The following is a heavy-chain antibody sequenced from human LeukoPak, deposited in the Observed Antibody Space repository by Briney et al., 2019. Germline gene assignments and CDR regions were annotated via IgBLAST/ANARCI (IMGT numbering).Heavy chain of an antibody. D-gene: IGHD3-16*02. J-gene: IGHJ3*02. CDR2: IYYSGST. Sequence: SETLSLTCTVSGGSISSSSYYWSWIRQPPGKGLEWIGYIYYSGSTNYNPSLKSRVTISVDTSKNQFSLKLSSVTAADTAVYYCARNPIMITFGGVIASDAFDIWGQGTMVTVSS. CDR3: ARNPIMITFGGVIASDAFDI. CDR1: GGSISSSSYY. V-gene: IGHV4-61*05.